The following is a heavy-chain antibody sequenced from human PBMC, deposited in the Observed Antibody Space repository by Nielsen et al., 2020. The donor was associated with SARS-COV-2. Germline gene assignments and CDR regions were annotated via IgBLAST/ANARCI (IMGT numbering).Heavy chain of an antibody. CDR2: MSYDGSDK. J-gene: IGHJ6*02. D-gene: IGHD3-16*01. CDR3: ARPLLGHYYALDV. Sequence: GESLKISCAASGFTFSNYGMHWVRQAPGKGLDWVAVMSYDGSDKYYADSVKGRFTISRGSSTNTVYVEMKSLRGDDTAVYYCARPLLGHYYALDVWGQGTAVTVSS. CDR1: GFTFSNYG. V-gene: IGHV3-30*03.